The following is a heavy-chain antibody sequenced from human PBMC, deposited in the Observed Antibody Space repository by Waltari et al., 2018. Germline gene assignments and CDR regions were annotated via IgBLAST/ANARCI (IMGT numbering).Heavy chain of an antibody. CDR3: ARSLWFRSRRGFFFDY. CDR2: ISYDGSNK. V-gene: IGHV3-30-3*01. CDR1: GFTFSSYA. Sequence: QVQLVESGGGVVQPGRSLRLSCAASGFTFSSYAMHWVRQAPGKGLEWVAVISYDGSNKYYADSVKGRFTISRDNSKNKLYLQMNSLRAEETGVYYCARSLWFRSRRGFFFDYWGQGTLSPSPQ. J-gene: IGHJ4*02. D-gene: IGHD3-10*01.